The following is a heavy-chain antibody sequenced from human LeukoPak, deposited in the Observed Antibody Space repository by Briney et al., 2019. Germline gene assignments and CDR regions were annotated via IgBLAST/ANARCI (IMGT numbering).Heavy chain of an antibody. CDR2: ISGSGGST. CDR3: ARRTEGPYYFDY. J-gene: IGHJ4*02. V-gene: IGHV3-23*01. Sequence: GGTLRLSCAASGFTFSSYGMSWVRQAPGKGLEWVSAISGSGGSTYYADSVKGRFTISRDNSKNTLYLQMNSLRAEDTAVYYCARRTEGPYYFDYWGQGTLVTVSS. CDR1: GFTFSSYG. D-gene: IGHD1-14*01.